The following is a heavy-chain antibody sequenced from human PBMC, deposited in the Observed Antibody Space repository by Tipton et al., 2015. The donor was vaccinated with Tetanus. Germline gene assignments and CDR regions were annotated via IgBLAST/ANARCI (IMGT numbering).Heavy chain of an antibody. Sequence: SLRLSCAASGFTFSSYAMHWVRQAPGKGLEWVAVISYDGSNKYYADSVKGRFTISRDNSKNTLYLQMNSLRAEDTAVYYCARELDYVWGSPIDYWGQATLVSVSS. CDR2: ISYDGSNK. CDR1: GFTFSSYA. D-gene: IGHD3-16*01. V-gene: IGHV3-30-3*01. J-gene: IGHJ4*02. CDR3: ARELDYVWGSPIDY.